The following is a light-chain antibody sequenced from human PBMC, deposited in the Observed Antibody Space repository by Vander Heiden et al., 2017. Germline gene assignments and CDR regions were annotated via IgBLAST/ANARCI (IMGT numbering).Light chain of an antibody. CDR3: QQRSNWPPLLT. CDR2: DAS. CDR1: QSVSSY. J-gene: IGKJ4*01. V-gene: IGKV3-11*01. Sequence: EIVLTQSPATLSLSPGERATLSCRASQSVSSYLAWYQQKPGQAPRLRIYDASNRATGITARFSGSGSGTDFTLTISSREPEDFAVYYCQQRSNWPPLLTFGGGTKVEIK.